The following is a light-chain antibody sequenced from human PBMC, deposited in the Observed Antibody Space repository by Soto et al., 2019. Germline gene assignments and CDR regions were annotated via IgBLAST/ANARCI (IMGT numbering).Light chain of an antibody. V-gene: IGKV3-11*01. CDR1: QSVSSY. CDR3: QPYNNWTLT. J-gene: IGKJ4*01. CDR2: DAS. Sequence: EIVLTQSPATLSLSPVERATLSCRASQSVSSYLAWFQQKPGQAPSLLIYDASNRATGIPDRFSASGAGTDFTLTINSLQSEDFAVYSCQPYNNWTLTFGGGTKV.